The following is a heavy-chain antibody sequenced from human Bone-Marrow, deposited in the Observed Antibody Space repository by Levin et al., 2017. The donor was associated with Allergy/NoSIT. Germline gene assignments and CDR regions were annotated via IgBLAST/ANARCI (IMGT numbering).Heavy chain of an antibody. CDR3: ARSLLTVTNYYYYGMDV. J-gene: IGHJ6*02. D-gene: IGHD4-11*01. Sequence: SETLSLTCIVSGGSISSSSYYWGWVRQPPRKGLEWIGSIYYSGSTYYNPSLKSRVTISVDTSKNQFSLKLSSVTAADTAVYYCARSLLTVTNYYYYGMDVWGQGTTVTVSS. CDR2: IYYSGST. V-gene: IGHV4-39*01. CDR1: GGSISSSSYY.